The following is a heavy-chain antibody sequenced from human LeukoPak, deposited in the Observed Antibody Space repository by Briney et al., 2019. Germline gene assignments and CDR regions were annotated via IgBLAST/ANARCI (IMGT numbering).Heavy chain of an antibody. Sequence: SQTLSLTCALSGDSVSSNSASWNWIRQSPSRGLEWLGKTYYRSKWYNDYAVSVKSRITINPDTSKNQFSLQLNSVTPENTAVYYCARADTSAFDYWGQGTLVTVSS. J-gene: IGHJ4*02. CDR2: TYYRSKWYN. CDR3: ARADTSAFDY. D-gene: IGHD3-16*01. CDR1: GDSVSSNSAS. V-gene: IGHV6-1*01.